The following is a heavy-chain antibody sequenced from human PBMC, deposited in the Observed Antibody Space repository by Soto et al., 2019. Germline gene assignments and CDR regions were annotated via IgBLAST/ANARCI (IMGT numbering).Heavy chain of an antibody. CDR2: IYYSGST. Sequence: QLQLQESSQGLVKPSETLSLTCTVSGGSISSYYWGWIRRPPGKGLEWIGSIYYSGSTYYNPSLKSRVTISVDTSKNQFSLKLSSVTAADTAVYYCARRWGNSFDYWGQGTLVTVSS. CDR3: ARRWGNSFDY. J-gene: IGHJ4*02. V-gene: IGHV4-39*01. CDR1: GGSISSYY. D-gene: IGHD7-27*01.